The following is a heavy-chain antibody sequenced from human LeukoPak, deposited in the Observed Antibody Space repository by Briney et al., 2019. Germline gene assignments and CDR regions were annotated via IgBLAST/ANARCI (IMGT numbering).Heavy chain of an antibody. Sequence: PGGSLRLSCEASGFTFSSYGMHWVRQAPGKGLEWVALIWYDGSNRYHADSVKGRFTISRDTAKNTLYLQMNSLRAEDTAVYYCARVVDSSGYYYVGAFDIWGRGTMVTVSS. CDR1: GFTFSSYG. V-gene: IGHV3-33*01. J-gene: IGHJ3*02. CDR3: ARVVDSSGYYYVGAFDI. CDR2: IWYDGSNR. D-gene: IGHD3-22*01.